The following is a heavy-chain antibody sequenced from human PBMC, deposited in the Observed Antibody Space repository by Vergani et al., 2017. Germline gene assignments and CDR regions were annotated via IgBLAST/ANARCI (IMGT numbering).Heavy chain of an antibody. Sequence: QLQLQESGSGLVKPSQTLSLTCAVSGGSISSGGYSWSWIRQPPGKGLEWIGYINYSGSTNYNPSLKSRVTISVDTSKNQFSLKLSSVTAADTAVYYCARAWNPEVHFDYWGQGTLVTVSS. CDR3: ARAWNPEVHFDY. CDR2: INYSGST. V-gene: IGHV4-30-2*01. CDR1: GGSISSGGYS. D-gene: IGHD1-1*01. J-gene: IGHJ4*02.